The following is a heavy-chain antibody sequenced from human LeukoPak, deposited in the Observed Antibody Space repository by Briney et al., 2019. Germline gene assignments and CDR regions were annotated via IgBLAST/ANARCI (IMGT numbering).Heavy chain of an antibody. CDR3: TTDPSSWYSEKFDY. CDR2: ISGSGGST. CDR1: GFTFSSYA. J-gene: IGHJ4*02. D-gene: IGHD6-13*01. Sequence: PGGSLRLSCAASGFTFSSYAMSWVRQAPGKGLEWVSAISGSGGSTYYADSVKGRFTISRDNSKNTLYLQMNSLRAEDTAVYYCTTDPSSWYSEKFDYWGQGTLVTVPS. V-gene: IGHV3-23*01.